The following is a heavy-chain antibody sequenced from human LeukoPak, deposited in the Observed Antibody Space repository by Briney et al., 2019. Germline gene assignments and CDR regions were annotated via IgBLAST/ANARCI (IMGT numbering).Heavy chain of an antibody. Sequence: GESLKISCKGSGYSFTTYLIGWVRQMPGKGLEWMGIIYLGDSDTRYSPSFQGQVAISADKSISTAYLQWSSLKASDAAMYYSVLYYYDSSGYSNNRFDPWGQGTLVTVSS. D-gene: IGHD3-22*01. J-gene: IGHJ5*02. CDR2: IYLGDSDT. CDR3: VLYYYDSSGYSNNRFDP. V-gene: IGHV5-51*01. CDR1: GYSFTTYL.